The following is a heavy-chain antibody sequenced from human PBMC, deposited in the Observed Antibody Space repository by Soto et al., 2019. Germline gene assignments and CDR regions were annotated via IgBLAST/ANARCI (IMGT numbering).Heavy chain of an antibody. CDR3: ARRKRYYDSSGYYGY. J-gene: IGHJ4*02. D-gene: IGHD3-22*01. CDR1: GGSFSGYY. Sequence: QVQLQQWGAGLLKPSETLSLTCAVYGGSFSGYYWSWIRQPPGKGLEWIGEINHSGSTNYNPSLKSRVTISVDTSKNQFSLKLSSVTGGDTAVYYCARRKRYYDSSGYYGYWGQGTLVTVSS. V-gene: IGHV4-34*01. CDR2: INHSGST.